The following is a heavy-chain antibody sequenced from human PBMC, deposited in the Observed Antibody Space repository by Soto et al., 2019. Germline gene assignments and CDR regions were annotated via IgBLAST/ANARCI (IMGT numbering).Heavy chain of an antibody. V-gene: IGHV1-46*01. CDR2: INPSGGGT. Sequence: QVQLVQSGAEVKKPGASVKVSCKASGFTFTNYYIHWVRQAPGQGLEWMGLINPSGGGTFYAQKFQGRVTVTRDTSTGTVYMELSNLRSEDTAVYFCARDSGDTTLRQWGRSFHYWGQGTLVTGSS. J-gene: IGHJ4*02. CDR1: GFTFTNYY. CDR3: ARDSGDTTLRQWGRSFHY. D-gene: IGHD1-1*01.